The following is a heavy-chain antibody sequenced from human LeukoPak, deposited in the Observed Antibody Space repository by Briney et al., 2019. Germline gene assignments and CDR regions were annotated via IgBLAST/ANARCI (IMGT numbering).Heavy chain of an antibody. V-gene: IGHV1-69*05. D-gene: IGHD3-3*01. CDR1: GGTFSSYA. CDR3: ARLLGRFLAWLRFDP. Sequence: SVKVSCKASGGTFSSYAISWVRQAPGQGLEWMGGIIPIFGTANYAQKFQGRVTITTDESTSTAYMELSSLRSEDTAVYYCARLLGRFLAWLRFDPWGQGTLVTVSS. J-gene: IGHJ5*02. CDR2: IIPIFGTA.